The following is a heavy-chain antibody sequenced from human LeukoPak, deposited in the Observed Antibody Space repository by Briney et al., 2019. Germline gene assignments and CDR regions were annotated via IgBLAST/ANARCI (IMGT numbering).Heavy chain of an antibody. J-gene: IGHJ4*02. CDR1: GGSLSGYY. V-gene: IGHV4-34*01. Sequence: SETLSLTCAVYGGSLSGYYWSWIRQPPGKGLEWIGEINHSGSTNYNPSLKSRVTISVDTSKNQCSLKLSSVTAADTAVYYCARTQGSGFDYWGQGTLVTVSS. CDR3: ARTQGSGFDY. D-gene: IGHD6-19*01. CDR2: INHSGST.